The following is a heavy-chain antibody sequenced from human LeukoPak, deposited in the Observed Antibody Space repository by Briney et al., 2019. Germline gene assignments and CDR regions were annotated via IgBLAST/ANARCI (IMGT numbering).Heavy chain of an antibody. CDR3: ARKGLAVAAGLDY. D-gene: IGHD6-19*01. CDR2: ISSSSSYI. J-gene: IGHJ4*02. CDR1: GFTFSSYS. Sequence: GGSLRLSCAASGFTFSSYSMNWVRRAPGKGLEWVSSISSSSSYIYYADSVKGRFTISRDNANNSLFLQMNSLRAEDTAIYFCARKGLAVAAGLDYWGQGTLVTVSS. V-gene: IGHV3-21*01.